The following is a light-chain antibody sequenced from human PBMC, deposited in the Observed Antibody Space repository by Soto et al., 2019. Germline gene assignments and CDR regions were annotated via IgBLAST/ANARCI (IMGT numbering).Light chain of an antibody. CDR1: QGISSY. V-gene: IGKV1-8*01. CDR2: AAS. J-gene: IGKJ2*01. CDR3: QQYYSYPPPT. Sequence: AIRMTQSPSSLSASTGDRVTITCRASQGISSYLAWYQQKPGKAPKLLIYAASTLQSGVPSRFSGSGSGTDFTLTISCLQSEDFATYYCQQYYSYPPPTFGQGPKLEIK.